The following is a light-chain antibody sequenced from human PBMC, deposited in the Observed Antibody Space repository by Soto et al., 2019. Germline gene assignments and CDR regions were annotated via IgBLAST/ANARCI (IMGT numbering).Light chain of an antibody. CDR3: QTWGTGIHVV. CDR1: SGHSSYA. J-gene: IGLJ2*01. V-gene: IGLV4-69*01. CDR2: LDSDGSH. Sequence: QPVLTQSPSASASLGASVKLTSTLSSGHSSYAIAWHQQQPEKGPRYLMKLDSDGSHTKGDAIPDRFSGSSSGAERYLTISSLQSEDEADYYSQTWGTGIHVVFGGGTKVTVL.